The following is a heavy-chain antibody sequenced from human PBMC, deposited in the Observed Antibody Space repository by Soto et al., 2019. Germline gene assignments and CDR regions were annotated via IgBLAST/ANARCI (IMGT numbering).Heavy chain of an antibody. CDR1: GFTFSNYA. CDR3: AKVSNKWAVAQRGYFDY. CDR2: ISATGST. D-gene: IGHD1-26*01. Sequence: EVQVLDSGGGLVQPGGSQRLSCEASGFTFSNYAMSWVRQDPGKALEWVSTISATGSTLYADSVKGRFTISRDNSKNTVYLQLNFLRAEDTAVYYFAKVSNKWAVAQRGYFDYWGQGTLVTVSS. J-gene: IGHJ4*02. V-gene: IGHV3-23*01.